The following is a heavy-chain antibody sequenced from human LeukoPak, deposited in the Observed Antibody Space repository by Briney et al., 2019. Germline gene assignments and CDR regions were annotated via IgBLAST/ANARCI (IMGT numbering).Heavy chain of an antibody. V-gene: IGHV4-59*08. CDR3: ARSPIVGATHLDY. Sequence: PSETLSLTCTVSGGSITYYYWNWIRQSPGKGLEWIGHIYYSGSTDYNPSLKSRVTISVDTSKNQFSLKLSSVTAADTAVYYCARSPIVGATHLDYWGQGTLVTVSS. CDR2: IYYSGST. J-gene: IGHJ4*02. D-gene: IGHD1-26*01. CDR1: GGSITYYY.